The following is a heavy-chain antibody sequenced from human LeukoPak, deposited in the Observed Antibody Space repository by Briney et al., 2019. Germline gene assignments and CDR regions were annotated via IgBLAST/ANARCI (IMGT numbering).Heavy chain of an antibody. CDR3: AKDDSSGWYYGYYYYYGMDV. Sequence: PGGSLRLSCAASGFSFSTYAMSWVRQAPETGLEWVSSIIATGDSTYYAESVKGRFTISRDNSKNTLYLQMNSLRAEDTAVYYCAKDDSSGWYYGYYYYYGMDVWGQGTTVTVSS. V-gene: IGHV3-23*01. CDR1: GFSFSTYA. CDR2: IIATGDST. D-gene: IGHD6-19*01. J-gene: IGHJ6*02.